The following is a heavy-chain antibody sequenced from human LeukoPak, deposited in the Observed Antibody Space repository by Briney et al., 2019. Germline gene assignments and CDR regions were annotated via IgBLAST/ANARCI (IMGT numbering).Heavy chain of an antibody. CDR1: GYTFTGYY. D-gene: IGHD2-15*01. J-gene: IGHJ5*02. CDR3: ARAGSTRFNWFDP. Sequence: ASVKVSRKASGYTFTGYYMHWVRQAPGQGLEWMGWINPNSGGTNYAQKFQGRVTMTRDTSISTAYMELSRLRSDDTAVYYCARAGSTRFNWFDPWGQGTLVTVSS. CDR2: INPNSGGT. V-gene: IGHV1-2*02.